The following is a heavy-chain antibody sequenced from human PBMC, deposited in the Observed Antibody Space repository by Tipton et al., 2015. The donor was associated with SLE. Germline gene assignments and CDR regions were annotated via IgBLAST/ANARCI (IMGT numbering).Heavy chain of an antibody. J-gene: IGHJ3*02. V-gene: IGHV4-34*01. CDR1: GGSFNDYY. CDR3: AREAYYDI. D-gene: IGHD2-21*01. CDR2: INHSGST. Sequence: TLSLTCAVYGGSFNDYYWSWIRQPPGKGLEWIGEINHSGSTNYNPSLKSRVTISVDTSKNQFSLKLSSVTAADTAVYYCAREAYYDIWGQGTMVTVSS.